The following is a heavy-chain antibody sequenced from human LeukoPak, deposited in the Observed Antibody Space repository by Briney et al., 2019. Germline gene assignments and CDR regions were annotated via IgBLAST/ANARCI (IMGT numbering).Heavy chain of an antibody. J-gene: IGHJ4*02. Sequence: ASVKVSCKASGYTFTGYYMHWVRQAPGQGLEWMGWINPNSGGTNYAQKFQGWVTMTRDTSISTAYMELTRLRSDDTAVYYCARSGYSSGWYPSDYWGQGTLVTVSS. CDR1: GYTFTGYY. V-gene: IGHV1-2*04. D-gene: IGHD6-19*01. CDR3: ARSGYSSGWYPSDY. CDR2: INPNSGGT.